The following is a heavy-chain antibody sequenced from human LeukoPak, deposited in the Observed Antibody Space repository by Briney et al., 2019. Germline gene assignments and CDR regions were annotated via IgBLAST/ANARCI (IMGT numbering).Heavy chain of an antibody. J-gene: IGHJ5*02. D-gene: IGHD2-2*01. Sequence: GGSLRLSCAASGFTFSSYYMHWVRQAPGKGLVWVSRINSDGSSTTYADSVKGRFTISRDNAKSTLYLQMNSLRAEDTAVYHCARVPHCSSSSCYSWFDPWGQGTLVTVSS. CDR1: GFTFSSYY. CDR2: INSDGSST. CDR3: ARVPHCSSSSCYSWFDP. V-gene: IGHV3-74*03.